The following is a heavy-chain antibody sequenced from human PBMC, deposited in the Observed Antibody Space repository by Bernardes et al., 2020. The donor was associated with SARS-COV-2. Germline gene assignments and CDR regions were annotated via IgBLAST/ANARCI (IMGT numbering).Heavy chain of an antibody. CDR3: AHRSGTWNSPYFDY. V-gene: IGHV2-5*02. CDR1: GFSLSTSGVG. Sequence: SGPTLVKPTQTLTLTCTFSGFSLSTSGVGVGWIRQPPGKALEWPALIYWDDDKRYSPSLKSRLTITKDTSKNQVVLTMTNMDPVDTATYYCAHRSGTWNSPYFDYWGQGTLVTVSS. CDR2: IYWDDDK. D-gene: IGHD1-1*01. J-gene: IGHJ4*02.